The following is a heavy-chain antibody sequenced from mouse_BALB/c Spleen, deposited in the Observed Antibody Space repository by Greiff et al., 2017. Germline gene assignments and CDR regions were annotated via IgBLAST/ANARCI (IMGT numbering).Heavy chain of an antibody. Sequence: EVQRVESGGGLVQPGGSRKLSCAASGFTFSSFGMHWVRQAPEKGLEWVAYISSGSSTIYYADTVKGRFTISRDNPKNTLFLQMTSLRSEDTAMYYCARSLAPGAMDYWGQGTSVTVSS. CDR3: ARSLAPGAMDY. V-gene: IGHV5-17*02. CDR1: GFTFSSFG. J-gene: IGHJ4*01. CDR2: ISSGSSTI. D-gene: IGHD4-1*01.